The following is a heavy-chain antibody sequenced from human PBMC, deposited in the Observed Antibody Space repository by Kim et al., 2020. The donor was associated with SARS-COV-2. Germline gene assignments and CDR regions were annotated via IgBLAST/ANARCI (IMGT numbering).Heavy chain of an antibody. J-gene: IGHJ4*02. D-gene: IGHD3-22*01. V-gene: IGHV7-4-1*02. CDR2: INTNTGNP. CDR1: GYTFTSYA. Sequence: ASVKVSCKASGYTFTSYAMNWVRQAPGQVLEWMGWINTNTGNPTYAQGFTGRFVFSLDTSVSTAYLQISSLKAEDTAVYYCASTPHSYYYDSSGYYPTPFDYWGQGTLVTVSS. CDR3: ASTPHSYYYDSSGYYPTPFDY.